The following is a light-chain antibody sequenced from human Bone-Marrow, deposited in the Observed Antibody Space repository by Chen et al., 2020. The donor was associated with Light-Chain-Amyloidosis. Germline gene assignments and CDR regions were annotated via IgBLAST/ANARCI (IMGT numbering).Light chain of an antibody. V-gene: IGLV2-11*01. J-gene: IGLJ1*01. CDR3: CSYAGTYTYV. CDR1: SSDVGGYNS. CDR2: DFN. Sequence: QSALTQPRSVSGSPGQSVTISCTGTSSDVGGYNSVSWYQQHPGRAPKLIIYDFNKRPSGVPDRFSGSKSGNTASLTISGLLAEDEADYHCCSYAGTYTYVFGSGTRVTVL.